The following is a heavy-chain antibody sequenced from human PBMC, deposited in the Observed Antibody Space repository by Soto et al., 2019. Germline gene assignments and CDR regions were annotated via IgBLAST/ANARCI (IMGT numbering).Heavy chain of an antibody. J-gene: IGHJ6*02. V-gene: IGHV4-59*01. Sequence: SETLSLTCTVSGGSFSPNYWSWIRQPPGKGLEWIGYISYSGTTTYNSSLKSRVTISVDTSKNQFSLKLSSVTAADTAVYYCAREGVTPSYYYYYGMDVWGQGTTVTVSS. CDR2: ISYSGTT. D-gene: IGHD5-18*01. CDR3: AREGVTPSYYYYYGMDV. CDR1: GGSFSPNY.